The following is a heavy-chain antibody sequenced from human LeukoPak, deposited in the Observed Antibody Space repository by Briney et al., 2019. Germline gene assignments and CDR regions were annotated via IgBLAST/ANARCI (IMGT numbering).Heavy chain of an antibody. J-gene: IGHJ1*01. Sequence: GGSLRLSCAASGFTFSSYAMSWVRQAPGKGLEWVSAISGSGDSANYADSVKGRFAVSRDNSKNTLDLQMSSLRAEDTAVYYCAKREVAAAGLSPPPHFHHWGLGTLVTVSS. CDR3: AKREVAAAGLSPPPHFHH. CDR2: ISGSGDSA. CDR1: GFTFSSYA. V-gene: IGHV3-23*01. D-gene: IGHD6-13*01.